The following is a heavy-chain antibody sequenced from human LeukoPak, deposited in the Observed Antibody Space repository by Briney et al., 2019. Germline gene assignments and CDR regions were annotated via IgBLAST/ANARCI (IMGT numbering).Heavy chain of an antibody. CDR2: IYYSGST. CDR3: ARAGGSGSYYYCFDY. D-gene: IGHD6-19*01. Sequence: PSETLSLTCTVSGGSISSYYWSWIRQPPGKGLEWIGYIYYSGSTNYNPSLKSRVTISVDTSKNQFSLKLSSVTAADTAVYYCARAGGSGSYYYCFDYWGQGTLVTVSS. J-gene: IGHJ4*02. V-gene: IGHV4-59*01. CDR1: GGSISSYY.